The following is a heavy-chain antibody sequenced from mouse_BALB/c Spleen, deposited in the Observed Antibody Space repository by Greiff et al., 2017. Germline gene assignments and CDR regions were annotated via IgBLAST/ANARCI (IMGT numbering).Heavy chain of an antibody. CDR1: GFSLTSYG. V-gene: IGHV2-5-1*01. Sequence: VQLQQSGPSLVQPSQSLSITCTVSGFSLTSYGVHWVRQSPGKGLEWLGVIWRGGSTDYNAAFMSRLSITKDNSKSQVFFKMNSLQADDTAIYYCAKEGAYYGNYDWYFDVWGAGTTVTVSS. CDR3: AKEGAYYGNYDWYFDV. J-gene: IGHJ1*01. D-gene: IGHD2-10*01. CDR2: IWRGGST.